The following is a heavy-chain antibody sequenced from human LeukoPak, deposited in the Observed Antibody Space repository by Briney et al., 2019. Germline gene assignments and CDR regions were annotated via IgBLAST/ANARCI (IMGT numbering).Heavy chain of an antibody. Sequence: SETLSLTCTVSGGSISSGDYYWSWIRQPPGKGLEWIEYIYYSGSTYYNPSLKSRVTISVDTSKNQFSLKLSSVTAADTAVYYCAREGPGYSYGKGYFDYWGQGTLVTVSS. J-gene: IGHJ4*02. V-gene: IGHV4-30-4*08. CDR1: GGSISSGDYY. CDR2: IYYSGST. D-gene: IGHD5-18*01. CDR3: AREGPGYSYGKGYFDY.